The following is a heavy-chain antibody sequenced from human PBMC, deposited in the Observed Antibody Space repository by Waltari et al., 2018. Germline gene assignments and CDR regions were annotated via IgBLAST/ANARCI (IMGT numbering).Heavy chain of an antibody. V-gene: IGHV1-8*01. CDR1: GYTFTNSD. Sequence: QVQLVQSGAEVKKPGASVKVSCKASGYTFTNSDINWVRKAPGQGLEWMGWMNPDSGNTGYTEEFQGRVTMTKNNSINTAYMELNSLRSDDTAVYYCVRGTSRSRFFDYWGQGSLVVVSS. CDR3: VRGTSRSRFFDY. J-gene: IGHJ4*02. D-gene: IGHD3-10*01. CDR2: MNPDSGNT.